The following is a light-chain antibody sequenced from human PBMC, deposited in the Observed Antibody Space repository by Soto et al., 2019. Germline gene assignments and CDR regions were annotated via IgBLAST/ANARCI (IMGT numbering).Light chain of an antibody. J-gene: IGKJ1*01. CDR3: QQYGNSLWT. V-gene: IGKV3-20*01. CDR2: GAS. Sequence: EIVLTQSPGTLSLSPGERATLSCRASQSVSNNNLVWYQQKPGQAPRLLIYGASSRATGIPDRFSAYGSGTDFTLTISRLEPEDFAVYYCQQYGNSLWTFGQGTKVEIK. CDR1: QSVSNNN.